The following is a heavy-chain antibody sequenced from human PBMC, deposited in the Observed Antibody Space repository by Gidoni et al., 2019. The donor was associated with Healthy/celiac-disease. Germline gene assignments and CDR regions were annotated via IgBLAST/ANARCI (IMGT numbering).Heavy chain of an antibody. CDR3: ARDQSGIDY. CDR1: GFTVSSNY. J-gene: IGHJ4*02. Sequence: EVQLVETGGGLIQHGGSLSLSCAASGFTVSSNYMSWVRQAPGKGLEWVSVIYSGGSTYYADSVKGRFTISRDNSKNTLYLQMNSLRAEDTAVYYCARDQSGIDYWGQGTLVTVSS. V-gene: IGHV3-53*02. CDR2: IYSGGST.